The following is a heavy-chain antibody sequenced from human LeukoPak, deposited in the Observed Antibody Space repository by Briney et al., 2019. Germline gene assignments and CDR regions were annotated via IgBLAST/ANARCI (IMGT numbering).Heavy chain of an antibody. V-gene: IGHV4-59*01. CDR3: ASGLYCSSTSCYRMDV. CDR2: IYYSGST. J-gene: IGHJ6*04. Sequence: SETLSLTCTVSGGSISSYYWSWIRQPPGKGLEWIGYIYYSGSTNYNPSLKSRVTISVDTSKNQFSLKLSSVTAADTAVYYCASGLYCSSTSCYRMDVWGKGTTVTVSS. D-gene: IGHD2-2*02. CDR1: GGSISSYY.